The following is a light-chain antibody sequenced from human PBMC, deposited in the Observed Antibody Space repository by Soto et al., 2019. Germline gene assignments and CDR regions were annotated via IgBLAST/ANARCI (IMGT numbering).Light chain of an antibody. CDR3: LQYSSHSWT. V-gene: IGKV1-5*01. Sequence: IRMTQSPSSLSPSVVDRVTITGLAGPSIIDWLALYQQKPGKAPELLIFDACNLKSGVSSRFSGSGSGTEFTLTISRLQPDDVATYYCLQYSSHSWTFGQGTKVDI. CDR2: DAC. CDR1: PSIIDW. J-gene: IGKJ1*01.